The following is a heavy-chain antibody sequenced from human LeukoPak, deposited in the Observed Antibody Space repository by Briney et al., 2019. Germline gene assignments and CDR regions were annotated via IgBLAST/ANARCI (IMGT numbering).Heavy chain of an antibody. J-gene: IGHJ6*02. V-gene: IGHV3-7*03. CDR3: AKARGSSSWYYYYGMDV. Sequence: GGSLRLSCAASGFTFSSYAMSWVRQAPGKGLEWVANIKQDGSEKYYVDSVKGRFTISRDNAKNSLYLQMNSLRAEDTAVYYCAKARGSSSWYYYYGMDVWGQGTTVTVSS. D-gene: IGHD6-13*01. CDR1: GFTFSSYA. CDR2: IKQDGSEK.